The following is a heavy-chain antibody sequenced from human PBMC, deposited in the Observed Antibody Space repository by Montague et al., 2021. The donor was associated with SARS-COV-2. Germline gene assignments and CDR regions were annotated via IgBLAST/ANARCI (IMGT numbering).Heavy chain of an antibody. J-gene: IGHJ4*02. D-gene: IGHD2-15*01. Sequence: SETLSLTCTVSGGSISSYYWSWIRQPPGRGLLWIGYISYSGSTNYNPSLTSRATMSVDTSKNQFSLKVNSVTAADTAVYYCARHYSATLPAVYWGQGTLVTVSS. CDR3: ARHYSATLPAVY. CDR2: ISYSGST. CDR1: GGSISSYY. V-gene: IGHV4-59*08.